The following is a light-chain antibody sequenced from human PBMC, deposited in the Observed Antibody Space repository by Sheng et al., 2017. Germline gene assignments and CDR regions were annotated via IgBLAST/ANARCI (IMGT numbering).Light chain of an antibody. Sequence: EIVLTQYPGTLSLSPGERATLSCRASQSVSSNYFAWYQQKPGQAPRLLINAASSRATGIPDRFSGSGSGTDFTLTISRLEPEDFAVYYCQQXDSSPRWTFGQGTKVEVK. CDR3: QQXDSSPRWT. J-gene: IGKJ1*01. CDR2: AAS. CDR1: QSVSSNY. V-gene: IGKV3-20*01.